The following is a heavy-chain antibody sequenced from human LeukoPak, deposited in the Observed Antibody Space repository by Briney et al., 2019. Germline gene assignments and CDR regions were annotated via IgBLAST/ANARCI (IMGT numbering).Heavy chain of an antibody. J-gene: IGHJ3*02. D-gene: IGHD2-8*02. V-gene: IGHV4-39*07. CDR3: ATEGYCTGRACSPI. CDR1: GGSISSNNYY. CDR2: INNSGNT. Sequence: SETLSLTCTVSGGSISSNNYYWGWIRQPPGKGLEWIGNINNSGNTNYKPSLKSRVTISVDTSKNRFSLKLSSVTAADTAVYYCATEGYCTGRACSPIWGQGTLVTVSS.